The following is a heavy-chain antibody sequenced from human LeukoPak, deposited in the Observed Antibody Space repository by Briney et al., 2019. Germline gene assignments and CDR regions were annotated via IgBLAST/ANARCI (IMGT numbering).Heavy chain of an antibody. Sequence: SETLSLTCTVSGGSISSYYWSWIQQPPGKGLEWIGYIYYSGSTNYNPSLKSRVTISVDTSKNQFSLKLSSVTAADTAVYYCARHEAVGSGWYFDYWGQGTLVTVSS. J-gene: IGHJ4*02. CDR2: IYYSGST. CDR3: ARHEAVGSGWYFDY. CDR1: GGSISSYY. D-gene: IGHD6-19*01. V-gene: IGHV4-59*08.